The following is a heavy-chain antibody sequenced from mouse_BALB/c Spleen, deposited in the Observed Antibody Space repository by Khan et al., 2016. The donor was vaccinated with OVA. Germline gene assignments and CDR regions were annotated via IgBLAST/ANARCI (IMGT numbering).Heavy chain of an antibody. J-gene: IGHJ2*01. CDR2: INTNTGEP. V-gene: IGHV9-3*02. CDR1: GYTFTNYG. Sequence: QIQLVQSGPELKKPGETVKISCKASGYTFTNYGMNWVKQAPGKGLKWMGWINTNTGEPTYAEEFKGRFAFSLETSASTAYLQINNRKNEDTATYFCARWLITAGFDYWGQGTTLTVSS. D-gene: IGHD2-4*01. CDR3: ARWLITAGFDY.